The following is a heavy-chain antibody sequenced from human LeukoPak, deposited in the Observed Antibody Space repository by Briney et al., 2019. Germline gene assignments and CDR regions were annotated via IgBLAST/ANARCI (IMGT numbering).Heavy chain of an antibody. Sequence: ASVKFSCKASGYTFTGYYMHWVRQAPGQGLEWIGWINPNSGGTNYAQKFQGWVTMTRDTSISTAYMELSRLRSDDTAVYYCARGASQTGPYYFDYWGQGTLVTVSS. V-gene: IGHV1-2*04. J-gene: IGHJ4*02. CDR2: INPNSGGT. CDR3: ARGASQTGPYYFDY. D-gene: IGHD4/OR15-4a*01. CDR1: GYTFTGYY.